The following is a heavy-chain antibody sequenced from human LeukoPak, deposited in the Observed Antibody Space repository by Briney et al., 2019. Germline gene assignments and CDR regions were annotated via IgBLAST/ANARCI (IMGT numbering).Heavy chain of an antibody. D-gene: IGHD5-18*01. CDR2: ISGSGGST. J-gene: IGHJ5*02. CDR1: GFTFSSYA. V-gene: IGHV3-23*01. Sequence: PGGSLRLSCAASGFTFSSYAMSWVRQAPGKGLEWVSAISGSGGSTYYADSVKGRFTISRDDSKNTLYLQMNSLRAEDTAVYYCAKDSEDTAISNWFDPWGQGTLVTVSS. CDR3: AKDSEDTAISNWFDP.